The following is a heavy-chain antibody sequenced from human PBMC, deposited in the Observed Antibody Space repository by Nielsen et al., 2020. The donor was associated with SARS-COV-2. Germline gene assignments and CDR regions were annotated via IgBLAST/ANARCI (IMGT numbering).Heavy chain of an antibody. J-gene: IGHJ6*02. Sequence: ASVKVSCKASGYTFTSYGISWVRQAPGQGLEWMGWISAYNGNTNYAQKLQGRVTMTTDTSTSTAYMELRSLRSDDTAVYYCARDAEALVYYGSGSYYSYYYGMDVWGQGTTVTVSS. D-gene: IGHD3-10*01. CDR2: ISAYNGNT. V-gene: IGHV1-18*01. CDR1: GYTFTSYG. CDR3: ARDAEALVYYGSGSYYSYYYGMDV.